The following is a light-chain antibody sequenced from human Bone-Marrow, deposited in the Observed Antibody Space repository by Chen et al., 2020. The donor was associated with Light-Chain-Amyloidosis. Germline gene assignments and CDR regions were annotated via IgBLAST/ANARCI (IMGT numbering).Light chain of an antibody. V-gene: IGLV2-23*02. CDR3: CSCGGTNFYI. Sequence: QSALAQPASVSGSPGQSITISCTGTSSDVGRYNLVSWYQHHPGKAPKLMIHEVTKRPSGVSNRFSGSKFGNTASLTLSVLQAEDEADYYCCSCGGTNFYIFGTGTKVTVL. J-gene: IGLJ1*01. CDR1: SSDVGRYNL. CDR2: EVT.